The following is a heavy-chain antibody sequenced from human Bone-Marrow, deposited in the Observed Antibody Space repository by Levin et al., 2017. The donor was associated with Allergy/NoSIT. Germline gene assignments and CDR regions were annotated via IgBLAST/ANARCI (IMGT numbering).Heavy chain of an antibody. CDR2: INPNSGDT. CDR1: GYTFTDYS. D-gene: IGHD6-6*01. V-gene: IGHV1-2*06. J-gene: IGHJ4*02. CDR3: ARTYSSSSDLDH. Sequence: GESLKISCKASGYTFTDYSLHWVRQAPGQGLEWMGRINPNSGDTKYAQKFQGRVTLTTDTSISTAYMELRSLRADDTAVFYCARTYSSSSDLDHWGQGTPVTVST.